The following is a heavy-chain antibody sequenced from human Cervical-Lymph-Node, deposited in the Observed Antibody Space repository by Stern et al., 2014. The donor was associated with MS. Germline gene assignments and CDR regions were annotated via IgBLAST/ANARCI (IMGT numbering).Heavy chain of an antibody. CDR3: ARDRGSYWGS. J-gene: IGHJ4*02. Sequence: MQLVESGGGVVQPGRSLRLSCAASGFPFSSYGMHWVRQAPGKGLEWVAVIWYDGSNKYYADSVKGRFTISRDNSKNTLYLQMNSLRAEDTAVYYCARDRGSYWGSWGQGTLVTVSS. CDR2: IWYDGSNK. V-gene: IGHV3-33*01. CDR1: GFPFSSYG. D-gene: IGHD1-26*01.